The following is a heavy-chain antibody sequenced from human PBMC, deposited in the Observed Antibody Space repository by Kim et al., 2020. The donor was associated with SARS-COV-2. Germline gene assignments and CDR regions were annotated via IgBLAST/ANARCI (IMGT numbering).Heavy chain of an antibody. CDR3: ATGSQITTYYYFGLDI. J-gene: IGHJ6*02. D-gene: IGHD2-2*01. Sequence: SVKVSCKASGFTFRSSVIQWVRQARGQRLEGIGWIVVGSGNTKYAQNFQERVTFTRDMSTNTAYMELTSLRFDDTALYFCATGSQITTYYYFGLDIWGQGTTVSVSS. CDR2: IVVGSGNT. CDR1: GFTFRSSV. V-gene: IGHV1-58*02.